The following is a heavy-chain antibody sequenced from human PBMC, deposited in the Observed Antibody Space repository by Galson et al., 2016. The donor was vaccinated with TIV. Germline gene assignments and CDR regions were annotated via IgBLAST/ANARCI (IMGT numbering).Heavy chain of an antibody. CDR2: ISNDGSDK. V-gene: IGHV3-30*18. CDR1: GFTFSAYG. D-gene: IGHD3-22*01. J-gene: IGHJ4*02. CDR3: AKDLGFFDGSGFQGIKHPEY. Sequence: SLRLSCAASGFTFSAYGMHWVRQAPVKGLEWVAVISNDGSDKIYRDSVKGRFTISRDNSKNTLYLQMSGLRAQDTAVYYCAKDLGFFDGSGFQGIKHPEYWGQGTLVTVSS.